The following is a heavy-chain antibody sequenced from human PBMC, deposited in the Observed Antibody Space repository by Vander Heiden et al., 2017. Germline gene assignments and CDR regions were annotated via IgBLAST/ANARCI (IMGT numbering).Heavy chain of an antibody. V-gene: IGHV3-74*01. CDR3: ARDYGAVGSTNAFDV. J-gene: IGHJ3*01. Sequence: LLLESGGGLVHPGGSLSLSCASSGLTFRGYWMHWVRQAPGKGLVWVSRINSDGSSTSYADSVKGRITIARDNAKNTVYLQMNSLRAEDTAVYYCARDYGAVGSTNAFDVWGRGTMVTVPS. D-gene: IGHD1-26*01. CDR2: INSDGSST. CDR1: GLTFRGYW.